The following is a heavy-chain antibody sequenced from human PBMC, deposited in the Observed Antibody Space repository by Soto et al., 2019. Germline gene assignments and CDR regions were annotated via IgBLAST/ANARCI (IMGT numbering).Heavy chain of an antibody. Sequence: QVQLVQSGAEVKKPGSSVKVSCKASGGTFSSYTISWVRQAPGQGLEWMGRIIPILGIANYAQKFQGRVTITADKSTSTAYMELSRLRSEDTAVYYCARGLDYGDYWYFDLWGRGTLVTVSS. D-gene: IGHD4-17*01. CDR2: IIPILGIA. CDR1: GGTFSSYT. V-gene: IGHV1-69*02. CDR3: ARGLDYGDYWYFDL. J-gene: IGHJ2*01.